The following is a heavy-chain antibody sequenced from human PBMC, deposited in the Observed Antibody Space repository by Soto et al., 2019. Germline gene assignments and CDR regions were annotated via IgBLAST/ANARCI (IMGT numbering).Heavy chain of an antibody. V-gene: IGHV4-39*01. CDR2: IYYIGST. CDR1: GGSISSTTCY. CDR3: ARGYGDYGIDY. J-gene: IGHJ4*02. D-gene: IGHD4-17*01. Sequence: QLQLQESGPGRVKPSETLALTCTVSGGSISSTTCYWGWIRQPPGKGLEWIGSIYYIGSTYYNPSLKSRLTISLDTSKTQFSLRLTSVTAADTAVYYCARGYGDYGIDYWGQGTLVTVSS.